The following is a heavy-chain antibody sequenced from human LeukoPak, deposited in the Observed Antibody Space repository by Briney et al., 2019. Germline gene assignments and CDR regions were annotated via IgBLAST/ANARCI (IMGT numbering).Heavy chain of an antibody. CDR2: IYTRGST. CDR1: RGSISTFH. Sequence: PSETLSLTCTVSRGSISTFHWSWIRQPAGKGLEWIGRIYTRGSTNYNPSLKSRVTMSVDTSKKQFSLKLSSVTAADTAVYYCARGRDSSGYEYYFDYWGQGTLVTVSS. CDR3: ARGRDSSGYEYYFDY. D-gene: IGHD3-22*01. J-gene: IGHJ4*02. V-gene: IGHV4-4*07.